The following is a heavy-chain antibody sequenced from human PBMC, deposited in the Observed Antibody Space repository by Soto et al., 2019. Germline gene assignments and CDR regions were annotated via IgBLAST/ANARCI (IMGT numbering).Heavy chain of an antibody. J-gene: IGHJ4*02. V-gene: IGHV3-23*01. CDR2: ITYSGDTT. CDR1: GFDFSTYA. Sequence: EVHLLESGGTLIQPGGSLRLSCAASGFDFSTYAMTWVRQAPGQGLEWVSGITYSGDTTYYADSVKGRFTSSRDNFKNTVYLQLNSLRPDDSAMYFCAKDWPGTSSVTSDYWGQGTLVTVSS. D-gene: IGHD4-17*01. CDR3: AKDWPGTSSVTSDY.